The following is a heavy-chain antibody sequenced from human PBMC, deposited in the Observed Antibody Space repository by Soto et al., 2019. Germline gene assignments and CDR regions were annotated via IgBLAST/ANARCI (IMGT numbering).Heavy chain of an antibody. CDR1: GFTFSSYG. V-gene: IGHV3-30*18. CDR2: ISYDGSNK. CDR3: AKDRYQYDSSGYYYPGGY. D-gene: IGHD3-22*01. Sequence: GGSLRLSCAASGFTFSSYGMHWVRQAPGKGLEWVAVISYDGSNKYYADSVKGRFTISRDNSKNTLYLQMNSLRAEDTAVYYCAKDRYQYDSSGYYYPGGYWGQGTLVTVSS. J-gene: IGHJ4*02.